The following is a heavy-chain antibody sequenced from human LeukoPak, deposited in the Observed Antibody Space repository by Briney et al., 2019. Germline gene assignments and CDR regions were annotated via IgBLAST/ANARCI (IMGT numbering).Heavy chain of an antibody. J-gene: IGHJ4*02. CDR2: ISGSGGST. Sequence: GGSLRLSCTASGFTFGDYAMTWVRQAPGKGLEWVSAISGSGGSTYYADSVKGRFTISRDNSKNTLYLQMNSLRAEDTAVYYCALGIPPFDYWGQGTLVTVSS. CDR3: ALGIPPFDY. D-gene: IGHD6-13*01. CDR1: GFTFGDYA. V-gene: IGHV3-23*01.